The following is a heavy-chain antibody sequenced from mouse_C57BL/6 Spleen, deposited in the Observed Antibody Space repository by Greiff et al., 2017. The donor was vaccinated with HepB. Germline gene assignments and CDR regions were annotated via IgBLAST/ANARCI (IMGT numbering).Heavy chain of an antibody. CDR1: GYAFSSSW. V-gene: IGHV1-82*01. CDR2: IYPGDGDT. CDR3: ARGGITTVVGYFDV. Sequence: VKLMESGPELVKPGASVKISCKASGYAFSSSWMNWVKQRPGKGLEWIGRIYPGDGDTNYNGKFKGKATLTADKSSSTAYMQLSSLTSEDSAVYFCARGGITTVVGYFDVWGTGTTVTVSS. D-gene: IGHD1-1*01. J-gene: IGHJ1*03.